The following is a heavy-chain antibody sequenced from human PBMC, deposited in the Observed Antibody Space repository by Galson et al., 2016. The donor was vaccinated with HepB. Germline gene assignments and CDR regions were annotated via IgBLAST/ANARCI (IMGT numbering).Heavy chain of an antibody. CDR3: AHRPPTAVGGTYCFDH. V-gene: IGHV2-5*02. CDR2: IFWDDDQ. J-gene: IGHJ4*02. CDR1: GFSLSTNGVG. Sequence: PALVKPTQTLTLTCTFSGFSLSTNGVGVGWIRQPPGKALEWVALIFWDDDQRYSPSLKNRLTITKDPSKNQVVLTMTNMDPVDTATYYCAHRPPTAVGGTYCFDHWGQGTLVTVSS. D-gene: IGHD2-15*01.